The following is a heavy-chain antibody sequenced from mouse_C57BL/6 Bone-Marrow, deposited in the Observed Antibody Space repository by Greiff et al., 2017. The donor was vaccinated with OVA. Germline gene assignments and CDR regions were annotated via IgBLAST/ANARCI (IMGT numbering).Heavy chain of an antibody. CDR3: ARDPPGYGSSYGFAD. J-gene: IGHJ3*01. CDR1: GYTFTSYT. Sequence: QVQLQQSGAELARPGASVKMSCKASGYTFTSYTMHWVKQRPGQGLEWIGYINPSSGYTKYNQKFKDKATLTADKSSSTAYMQLSSLTSEDSAVYYCARDPPGYGSSYGFADWGQGTLVTVSA. CDR2: INPSSGYT. D-gene: IGHD1-1*01. V-gene: IGHV1-4*01.